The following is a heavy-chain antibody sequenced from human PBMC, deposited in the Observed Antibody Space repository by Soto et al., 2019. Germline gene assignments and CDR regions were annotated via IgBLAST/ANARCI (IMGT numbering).Heavy chain of an antibody. CDR1: GYSFTSYW. J-gene: IGHJ6*02. Sequence: GESLKISCKGSGYSFTSYWISCVRQMPGKGLEWMGRIDPSDSYTNYSPSFQGHVTISADKSISTVYLQWSSLKASDTAMYYCARDTYYDFWSGNYPYYYYYGMDVWGQGTTVTVSS. D-gene: IGHD3-3*01. CDR2: IDPSDSYT. CDR3: ARDTYYDFWSGNYPYYYYYGMDV. V-gene: IGHV5-10-1*01.